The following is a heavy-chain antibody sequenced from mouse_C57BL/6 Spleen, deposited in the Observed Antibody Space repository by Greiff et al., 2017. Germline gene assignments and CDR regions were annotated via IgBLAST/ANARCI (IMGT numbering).Heavy chain of an antibody. Sequence: VQLQQPGAELVKPGASVKLSCKASGYTFTSYWMHWVKQRPGQGLEWIGMIHPNSGSTNYNEKFKSKATLTVDKSSSTAYMPLSSLPSEDSAVYYVARVVYYSNYSYAMDYWGQGTSVTVSS. CDR3: ARVVYYSNYSYAMDY. D-gene: IGHD2-5*01. CDR2: IHPNSGST. V-gene: IGHV1-64*01. CDR1: GYTFTSYW. J-gene: IGHJ4*01.